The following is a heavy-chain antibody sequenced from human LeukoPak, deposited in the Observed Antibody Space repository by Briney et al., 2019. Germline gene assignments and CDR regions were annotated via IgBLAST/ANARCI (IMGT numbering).Heavy chain of an antibody. CDR1: GFTFSSYG. J-gene: IGHJ3*02. CDR2: ISYDGSNK. CDR3: AKARRQWLVHDAFDI. D-gene: IGHD6-19*01. Sequence: PGRPLRLSCAASGFTFSSYGMHWVRQAPGKGLEWVAVISYDGSNKYYADSVKGRFTISRDNSKNTLYLQMNSLRAEDTAVYYCAKARRQWLVHDAFDIWGQGTMVTVSS. V-gene: IGHV3-30*18.